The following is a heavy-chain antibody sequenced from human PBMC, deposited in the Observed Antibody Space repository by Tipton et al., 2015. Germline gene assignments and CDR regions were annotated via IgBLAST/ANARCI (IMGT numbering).Heavy chain of an antibody. CDR3: ARRFSHSSSWTFDY. V-gene: IGHV4-39*01. D-gene: IGHD6-13*01. CDR2: LYFSGST. CDR1: GGSISSSSYY. J-gene: IGHJ4*02. Sequence: TLSLTCTVSGGSISSSSYYWAWIRQPPGKGLEWIGSLYFSGSTNYNPSLKSRVTISVDTSKNQFSLKLSSVTAADTAVYYCARRFSHSSSWTFDYWGQGTLVTVSS.